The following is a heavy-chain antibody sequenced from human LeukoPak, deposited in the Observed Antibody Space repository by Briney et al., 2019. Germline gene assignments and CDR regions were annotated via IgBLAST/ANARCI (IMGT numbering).Heavy chain of an antibody. CDR2: ISSSSSSI. D-gene: IGHD4-23*01. CDR3: ARDTLLYGNSPDAFDI. CDR1: GFTFSSYS. Sequence: PGGSLRLSCAASGFTFSSYSMNWVRQAPGKGLDWVSSISSSSSSIYYADSVKGRFTISRDNAKNSLYLQMNSLRDEDTAVYYCARDTLLYGNSPDAFDIWGQGTMVTVSS. V-gene: IGHV3-21*01. J-gene: IGHJ3*02.